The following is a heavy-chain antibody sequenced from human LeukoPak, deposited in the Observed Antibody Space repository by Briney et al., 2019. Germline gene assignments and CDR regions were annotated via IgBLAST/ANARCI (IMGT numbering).Heavy chain of an antibody. CDR1: GGSISSYY. CDR2: IYTSGST. D-gene: IGHD3-22*01. J-gene: IGHJ5*02. V-gene: IGHV4-4*07. CDR3: ARGLEYYYDSSGYSVPMNWFDP. Sequence: PSETLSLTCTVSGGSISSYYWSWIRQPAGKGLEWIGRIYTSGSTNYNPSLKSRVTMSVDTSKNQSSLKLSSVTAADTAVYYCARGLEYYYDSSGYSVPMNWFDPWGQGTLVTVSS.